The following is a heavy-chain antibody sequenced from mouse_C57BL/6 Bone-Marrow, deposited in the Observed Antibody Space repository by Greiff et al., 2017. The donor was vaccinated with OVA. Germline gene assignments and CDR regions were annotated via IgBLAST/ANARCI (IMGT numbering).Heavy chain of an antibody. CDR3: ASSSPWFAY. CDR1: GFTFSDYG. V-gene: IGHV5-15*01. Sequence: DVQLVESGGGLVQPGGSLKLSCAASGFTFSDYGMAWVRQAPRKGPEWIAFISNLAYSIYYADTVTGRFTISRENAKNTLYLEMSSLGSEETARDYCASSSPWFAYWGQGTLVTVSA. CDR2: ISNLAYSI. J-gene: IGHJ3*01.